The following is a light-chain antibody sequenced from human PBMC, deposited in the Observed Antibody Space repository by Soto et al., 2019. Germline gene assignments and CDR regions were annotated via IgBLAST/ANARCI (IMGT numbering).Light chain of an antibody. CDR2: GAS. J-gene: IGKJ1*01. Sequence: EIVMTQSPATLSVSPGERATLSCRASQSVSSNLAWYQQKPGQAPRLLIYGASTRATGLPARFSGSRSGTEFTLTISGIQSEDFAVYYCQHYNNWPRTFGPGTKVEIK. CDR1: QSVSSN. CDR3: QHYNNWPRT. V-gene: IGKV3-15*01.